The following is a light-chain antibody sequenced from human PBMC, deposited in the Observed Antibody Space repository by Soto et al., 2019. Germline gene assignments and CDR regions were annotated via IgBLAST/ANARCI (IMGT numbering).Light chain of an antibody. CDR1: SSNIGTNY. CDR3: AAWDDSLSGPV. CDR2: DTK. Sequence: QSVLTQPPSASGAPGRRVTISCSGSSSNIGTNYVYWYQHLPGTAPKLLIYDTKQRPSGVPDRFSGSKSGTSASLAISGLRSEDEAEYYCAAWDDSLSGPVFGGGTQLTVL. V-gene: IGLV1-47*02. J-gene: IGLJ7*01.